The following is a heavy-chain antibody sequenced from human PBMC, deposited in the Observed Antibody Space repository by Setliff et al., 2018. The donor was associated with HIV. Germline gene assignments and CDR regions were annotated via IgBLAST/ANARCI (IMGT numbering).Heavy chain of an antibody. D-gene: IGHD3-3*01. V-gene: IGHV3-23*01. Sequence: GSLRLSCAASGFTFSNYDMNWVRQAPGKGLEWVANINYNGGSTYYADSVKGRFTISRDNSKNTLYLQMNSLRAEDTAVYYCARAFSGYYFDYWGQGTLVTVSS. CDR1: GFTFSNYD. CDR2: INYNGGST. CDR3: ARAFSGYYFDY. J-gene: IGHJ4*02.